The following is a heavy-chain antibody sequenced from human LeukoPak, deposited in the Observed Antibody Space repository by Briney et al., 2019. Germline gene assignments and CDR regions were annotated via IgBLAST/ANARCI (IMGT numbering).Heavy chain of an antibody. Sequence: AGGSLRLSCAASGFTFSSYSMNWVRQAPGKGLEWVSSISSSSSYIYYADSVKGRFTISRDNAKNSLYLQMNSLRAEDTAVYYCARGRAGATFYFDYWGQGTLVTVSS. D-gene: IGHD1-26*01. CDR3: ARGRAGATFYFDY. J-gene: IGHJ4*02. CDR1: GFTFSSYS. V-gene: IGHV3-21*01. CDR2: ISSSSSYI.